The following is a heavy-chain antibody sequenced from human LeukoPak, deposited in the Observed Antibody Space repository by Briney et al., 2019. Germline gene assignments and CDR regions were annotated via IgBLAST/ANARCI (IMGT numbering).Heavy chain of an antibody. CDR1: GFTVSSNY. CDR3: ARESYYDSSGYPGYFDY. D-gene: IGHD3-22*01. Sequence: PGGSLRLSCAASGFTVSSNYMSWVRQAPGKGLEWVSVIYSGGSTYYADSVKGRFTIYRDNSKNTLYLQMNSLRAEDTAVYYCARESYYDSSGYPGYFDYWGQGTLVTVSS. J-gene: IGHJ4*02. CDR2: IYSGGST. V-gene: IGHV3-53*01.